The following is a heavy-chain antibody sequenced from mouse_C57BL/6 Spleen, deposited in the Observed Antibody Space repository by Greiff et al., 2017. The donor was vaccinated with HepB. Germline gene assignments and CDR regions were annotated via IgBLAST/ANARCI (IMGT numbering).Heavy chain of an antibody. D-gene: IGHD3-2*02. CDR3: ARKEETAQATGAMDY. V-gene: IGHV2-9-1*01. J-gene: IGHJ4*01. CDR2: IWTGGGT. Sequence: VQRVESGPGLVAPSQSLSITCTVSGFSLTSYAISWVRQPPGKGLEWLGVIWTGGGTNYNSALKSRLSISKDNSKSQVFLKMNSLQTDDTARYYCARKEETAQATGAMDYWGQGTSVTVSS. CDR1: GFSLTSYA.